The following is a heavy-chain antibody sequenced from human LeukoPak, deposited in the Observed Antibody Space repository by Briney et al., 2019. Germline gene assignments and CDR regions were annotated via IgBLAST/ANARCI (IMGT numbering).Heavy chain of an antibody. Sequence: PGGSLRLSCAASGFTFSSSAMSWVRQAPGKGLEWVSSITGSGGNTHYADSVKGRFTISRDNSKNTLYLQMNSLRAEDTAVYYCAKVASYYYDYWGQGTLVTVSS. J-gene: IGHJ4*02. CDR1: GFTFSSSA. CDR2: ITGSGGNT. CDR3: AKVASYYYDY. V-gene: IGHV3-23*01.